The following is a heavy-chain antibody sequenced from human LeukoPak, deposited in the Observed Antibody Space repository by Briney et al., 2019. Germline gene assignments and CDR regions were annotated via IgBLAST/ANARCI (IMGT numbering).Heavy chain of an antibody. CDR2: INLNSGGT. D-gene: IGHD3-9*01. V-gene: IGHV1-2*02. CDR1: GYTFSDYY. Sequence: ASVKVSCKTSGYTFSDYYIHWIRQAPGQGLEWVGWINLNSGGTNYAQKFQDRVTMTRDTSITTAYMELSRLRFDDTALYYCARSPHILTGENFDYWGQGTLVTVSS. CDR3: ARSPHILTGENFDY. J-gene: IGHJ4*02.